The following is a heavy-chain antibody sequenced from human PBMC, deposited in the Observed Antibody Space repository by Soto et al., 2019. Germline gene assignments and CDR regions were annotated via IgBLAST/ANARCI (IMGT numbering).Heavy chain of an antibody. CDR2: INPSGGST. D-gene: IGHD6-6*01. Sequence: AASVKVSCKASGYTSTSYYMHWVRQAPGQGLEWMGIINPSGGSTSYAQKFQGRVTMTRDTSTSTVYMELRGLRSDDTAVYYCARVRQLVGYFYYYMDVWGKGTTVTVSS. CDR1: GYTSTSYY. J-gene: IGHJ6*03. V-gene: IGHV1-46*01. CDR3: ARVRQLVGYFYYYMDV.